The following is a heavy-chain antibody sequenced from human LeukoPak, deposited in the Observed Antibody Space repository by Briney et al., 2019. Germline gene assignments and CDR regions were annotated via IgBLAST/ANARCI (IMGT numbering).Heavy chain of an antibody. CDR2: IYWDDVK. V-gene: IGHV2-5*02. CDR3: AHRDLYCSSASCYSADAFDL. Sequence: SGPTLLHPTATLTLTCTFSGFSLRTSGAGVGWIRQPPGKALEWLALIYWDDVKRYSPSLKSRHTITYDTSKNQVVLTMTNMDPVDTATYYCAHRDLYCSSASCYSADAFDLWGQGTMVTVSS. CDR1: GFSLRTSGAG. J-gene: IGHJ3*01. D-gene: IGHD2-2*02.